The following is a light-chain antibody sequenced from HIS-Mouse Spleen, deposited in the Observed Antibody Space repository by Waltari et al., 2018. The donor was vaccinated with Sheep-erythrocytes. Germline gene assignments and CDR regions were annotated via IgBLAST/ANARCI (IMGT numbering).Light chain of an antibody. CDR1: SSDVGGYNY. CDR3: CSYAGSYTVV. J-gene: IGLJ2*01. CDR2: DVS. V-gene: IGLV2-11*01. Sequence: QSALTQPRSVSGSPGQSVTISCTGTSSDVGGYNYVSWYQQHPGKAPKFMIYDVSKRPSGVPDRFSGSKSGNPASLTISGLQAEDEADYYCCSYAGSYTVVFGGGTKLTVL.